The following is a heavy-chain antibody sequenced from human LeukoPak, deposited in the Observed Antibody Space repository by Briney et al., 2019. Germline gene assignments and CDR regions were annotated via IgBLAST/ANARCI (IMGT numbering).Heavy chain of an antibody. J-gene: IGHJ5*02. D-gene: IGHD2-15*01. Sequence: ASVKVSCKASGGTFSSYAISWVRQAPGQGLGWMGRIIPILGIANYAQKFQGRVTITADKSTSTAYMELSSLRSEDTAVYYCARTLVVVAAMSASWFDPWGQGTLVTVSS. V-gene: IGHV1-69*04. CDR1: GGTFSSYA. CDR2: IIPILGIA. CDR3: ARTLVVVAAMSASWFDP.